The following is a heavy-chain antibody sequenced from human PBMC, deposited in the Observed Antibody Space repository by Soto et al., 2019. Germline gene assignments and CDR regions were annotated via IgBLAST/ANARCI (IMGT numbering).Heavy chain of an antibody. Sequence: VASVKVCCKASGYKFTTYFIHWVRQARGQGLEWMGMIHPSGDTGYAQKFRGRVTMTIDTSTTTAYMELRNLTSEDTAVYFSVRGYCTTSPCSGDFQFWGQGTLVTVSS. J-gene: IGHJ1*01. CDR1: GYKFTTYF. V-gene: IGHV1-46*01. D-gene: IGHD2-15*01. CDR2: IHPSGDT. CDR3: VRGYCTTSPCSGDFQF.